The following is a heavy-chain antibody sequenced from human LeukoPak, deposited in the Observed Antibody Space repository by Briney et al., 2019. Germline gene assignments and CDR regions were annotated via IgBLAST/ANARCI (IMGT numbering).Heavy chain of an antibody. CDR1: GFTFSSYS. D-gene: IGHD6-19*01. J-gene: IGHJ4*02. CDR2: ISSSSSTI. Sequence: PGGSLRLSCAASGFTFSSYSMNWVRQAPGKGLEWVSYISSSSSTIYYADSVKGRFTISRDNAKNSLYLQMNSLRAEDTAVYYCARGLGEQWLVPDYWGQGTLVTVSS. V-gene: IGHV3-48*01. CDR3: ARGLGEQWLVPDY.